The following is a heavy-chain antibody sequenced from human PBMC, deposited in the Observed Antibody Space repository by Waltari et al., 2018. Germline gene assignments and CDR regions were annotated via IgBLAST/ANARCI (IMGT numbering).Heavy chain of an antibody. V-gene: IGHV3-74*01. J-gene: IGHJ4*02. CDR1: GFTFSDFW. D-gene: IGHD3-22*01. Sequence: EVQLLESGGGLVQPGGSLRLSCAASGFTFSDFWIHWVRQAPGEGLVWLSRVNGDGSSTTYADSVKGRFTVSRDNARKTMFLQMTSLRAEDTAVYYCARDEDNYYDSSGYIKHWGQGALVTVSS. CDR2: VNGDGSST. CDR3: ARDEDNYYDSSGYIKH.